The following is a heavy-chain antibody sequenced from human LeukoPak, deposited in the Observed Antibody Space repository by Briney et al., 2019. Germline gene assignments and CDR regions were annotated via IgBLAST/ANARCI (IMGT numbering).Heavy chain of an antibody. CDR1: GFPFSDYS. J-gene: IGHJ4*02. CDR2: IGIDSGRT. Sequence: PGGSLRLSCAASGFPFSDYSMNWVRQAPGKGLEWISYIGIDSGRTKYADSVKGRFTISGDKARNSLYLQMNSLRVEDTAVYFCARDHRYAFDNWGQGTLATVSS. D-gene: IGHD1-1*01. CDR3: ARDHRYAFDN. V-gene: IGHV3-48*01.